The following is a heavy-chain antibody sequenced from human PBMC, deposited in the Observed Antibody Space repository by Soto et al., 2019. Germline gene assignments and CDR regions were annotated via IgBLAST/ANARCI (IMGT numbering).Heavy chain of an antibody. V-gene: IGHV4-59*01. Sequence: PSETLFLTCTVSGGSISSYYWSWIRQPPGKGLEWIGYIYYSGSTYYNPSLKSRVTISVDTSKNQFSLKLSSVTAADTAVYYCARGGYSYGLAFDPWGQGTLVTVSS. D-gene: IGHD5-18*01. CDR1: GGSISSYY. J-gene: IGHJ5*02. CDR3: ARGGYSYGLAFDP. CDR2: IYYSGST.